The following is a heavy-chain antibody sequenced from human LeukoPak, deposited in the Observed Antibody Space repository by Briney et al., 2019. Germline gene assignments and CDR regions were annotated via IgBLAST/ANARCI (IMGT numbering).Heavy chain of an antibody. CDR3: AKGSQFWSALLI. V-gene: IGHV3-23*01. J-gene: IGHJ4*02. CDR2: ISGSGGST. Sequence: HSGGSLRLSCAASGFTFSSYAMSWVRQAPGKGLEWVSAISGSGGSTYYADSVKGRFTISRDNSKNTLYLQMNSLRAEDTAVYYCAKGSQFWSALLIWGQGTLVTVSS. D-gene: IGHD3-3*01. CDR1: GFTFSSYA.